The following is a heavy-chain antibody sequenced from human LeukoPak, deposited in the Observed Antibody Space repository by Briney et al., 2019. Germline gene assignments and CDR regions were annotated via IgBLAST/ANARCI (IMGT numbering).Heavy chain of an antibody. D-gene: IGHD6-13*01. CDR2: INPSGGT. V-gene: IGHV1-46*01. Sequence: ASVKVSCKASGYTFSMYNMHWVRQAPGQGLEWMGIINPSGGTSYAQKLQGRITMTRDTSTSTLYMELSSLRSEDTAVYYCAREGVAGTGLDYWGQGTLVTVSS. J-gene: IGHJ4*02. CDR1: GYTFSMYN. CDR3: AREGVAGTGLDY.